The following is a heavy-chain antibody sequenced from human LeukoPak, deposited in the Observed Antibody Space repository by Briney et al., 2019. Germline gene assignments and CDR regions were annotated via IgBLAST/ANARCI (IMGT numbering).Heavy chain of an antibody. CDR2: INHSGST. V-gene: IGHV4-34*01. D-gene: IGHD3-22*01. CDR1: GGSFSGYY. Sequence: PSETLSLTCAVYGGSFSGYYWSWIRQPPGKGLEWIGEINHSGSTNYNPSLKSRVTISVDTSKNQFSLKLSSVTAADTAVYYCARISSGYRNNWFDPWGQGTLVTVSS. J-gene: IGHJ5*02. CDR3: ARISSGYRNNWFDP.